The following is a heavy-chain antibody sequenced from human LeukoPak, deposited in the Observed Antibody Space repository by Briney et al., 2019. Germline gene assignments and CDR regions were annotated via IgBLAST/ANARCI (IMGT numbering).Heavy chain of an antibody. CDR1: GFTFSSYS. CDR3: ARGYSRGGYFDY. Sequence: GGSLRLSCAASGFTFSSYSMNWVRQAPGKGLKWVSSISSSSSYIYYADSVKGRFTISRDNAKNSLYLQMNSLRAEDTAVYYCARGYSRGGYFDYWGQGTLVTVSS. D-gene: IGHD6-13*01. CDR2: ISSSSSYI. V-gene: IGHV3-21*01. J-gene: IGHJ4*02.